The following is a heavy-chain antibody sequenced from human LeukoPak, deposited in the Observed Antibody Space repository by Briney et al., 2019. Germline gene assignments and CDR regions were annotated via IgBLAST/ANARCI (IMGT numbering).Heavy chain of an antibody. CDR3: ASALRIYYYFDY. CDR2: ISDGGNT. J-gene: IGHJ4*02. V-gene: IGHV3-23*01. Sequence: GGSLRLSCAASGFTFSSYGMSWVRQAPGKGLEWVSAISDGGNTYYADSVKGRFTISRDNSKNTLYLQMNSLRAEDTAVYYCASALRIYYYFDYWGQGTLVTVSS. D-gene: IGHD1-26*01. CDR1: GFTFSSYG.